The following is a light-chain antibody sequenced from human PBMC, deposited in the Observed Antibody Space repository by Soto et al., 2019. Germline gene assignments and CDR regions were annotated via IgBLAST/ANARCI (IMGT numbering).Light chain of an antibody. Sequence: QSALTQPASVSGSPGQSITISCTGSSSDVGGYNFVSWYQQHPGKAPKLMIYEVSNRPSGVSNRFSGSKSGNTASLTISGRQAEDEADYYCTSYSTSNAYVFGAGTKVTVL. CDR1: SSDVGGYNF. V-gene: IGLV2-14*01. CDR2: EVS. J-gene: IGLJ1*01. CDR3: TSYSTSNAYV.